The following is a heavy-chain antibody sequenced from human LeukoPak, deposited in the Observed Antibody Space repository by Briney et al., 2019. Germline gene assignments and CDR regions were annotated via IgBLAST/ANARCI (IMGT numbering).Heavy chain of an antibody. CDR2: ISPSGGST. CDR1: GYTFTSNY. J-gene: IGHJ3*02. V-gene: IGHV1-46*01. D-gene: IGHD2-21*01. Sequence: ASVKVSCKAFGYTFTSNYMHWVRQAPGQGLEWMGVISPSGGSTTYAQKFQGRVTLTRDMSTSTDYLELSSLRSDDTAVYYCARDDMYSLNAFDIWGQGTMVTVSS. CDR3: ARDDMYSLNAFDI.